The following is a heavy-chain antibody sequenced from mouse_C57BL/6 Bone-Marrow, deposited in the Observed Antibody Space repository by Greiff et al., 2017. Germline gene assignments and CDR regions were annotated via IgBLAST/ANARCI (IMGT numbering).Heavy chain of an antibody. CDR1: GYTFTSYW. CDR3: TMPYYEYGPACYAY. V-gene: IGHV1-74*01. CDR2: IHPSDSDT. Sequence: QVQLQQPGAELVKPGASVKVSCKASGYTFTSYWMHWVKQRPGQGLEWIGRIHPSDSDTNYNQKFKGKATLTVDKSSSTAYMQLSSLTSGDSAVYYCTMPYYEYGPACYAYWGQGTLVTVSA. D-gene: IGHD2-4*01. J-gene: IGHJ3*01.